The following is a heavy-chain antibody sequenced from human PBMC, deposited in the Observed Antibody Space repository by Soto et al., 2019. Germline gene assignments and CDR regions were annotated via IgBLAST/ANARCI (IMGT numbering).Heavy chain of an antibody. J-gene: IGHJ5*02. CDR2: IYYSGST. CDR1: GGSISSGGYY. V-gene: IGHV4-31*03. D-gene: IGHD2-15*01. Sequence: SETLSLTCTVSGGSISSGGYYWSWIRQHPGKGLEWIGYIYYSGSTHYNPSLKSRVTISVDTSKNQFSLKLSSVTAADTAVYYCARAPHRFKVIGSRTGDWFDPWGQGTLVTVSS. CDR3: ARAPHRFKVIGSRTGDWFDP.